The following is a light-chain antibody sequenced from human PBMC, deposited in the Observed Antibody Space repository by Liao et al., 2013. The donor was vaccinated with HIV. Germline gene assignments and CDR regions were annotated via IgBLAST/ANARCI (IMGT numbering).Light chain of an antibody. CDR2: YDS. CDR3: QAWDSSADVV. V-gene: IGLV3-21*01. CDR1: NIGSKS. Sequence: SYVLTQPPSVSVAPGKTANITCGGNNIGSKSVHWYQQRPGQAPVLVMYYDSDRPSGIPERFSGSNSGNTATLTISGTQAMDEADYFCQAWDSSADVVFGGGTRLTVL. J-gene: IGLJ2*01.